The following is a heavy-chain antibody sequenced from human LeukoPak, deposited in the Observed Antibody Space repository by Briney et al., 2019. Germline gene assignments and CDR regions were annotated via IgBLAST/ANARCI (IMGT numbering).Heavy chain of an antibody. CDR2: IYTSGST. D-gene: IGHD5-12*01. CDR3: AGHSGYSVAFDI. Sequence: SETLSLTCTVSGGSISSYYWSWIRQPAGKGLGWIGRIYTSGSTNYNPSLKSRVTMSVDTSKNQFSLKLSSVTAADTAVYYCAGHSGYSVAFDIWGQGTMVTVSS. CDR1: GGSISSYY. J-gene: IGHJ3*02. V-gene: IGHV4-4*07.